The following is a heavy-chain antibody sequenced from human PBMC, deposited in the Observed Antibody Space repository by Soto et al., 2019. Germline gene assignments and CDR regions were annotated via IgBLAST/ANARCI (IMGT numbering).Heavy chain of an antibody. D-gene: IGHD5-12*01. V-gene: IGHV1-69*01. CDR1: GGTFNNYP. Sequence: QVQLVQSGAEVKKPGSSVKVSCKASGGTFNNYPITWVRQAPGDGLEWMGGSIPIFGTANYAQKFQGRVTIRVDESTSTAYMELSSLRSEDTAVYYCARGRGYSGDDHYYYFDMDVWGQGTTVTVSS. CDR2: SIPIFGTA. J-gene: IGHJ6*02. CDR3: ARGRGYSGDDHYYYFDMDV.